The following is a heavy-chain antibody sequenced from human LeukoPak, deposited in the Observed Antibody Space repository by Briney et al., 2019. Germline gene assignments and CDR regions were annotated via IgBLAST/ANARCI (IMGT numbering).Heavy chain of an antibody. D-gene: IGHD3-22*01. V-gene: IGHV1-69*04. J-gene: IGHJ4*02. CDR1: GGTFSSYA. Sequence: ASVKVSCKASGGTFSSYAISWVRQAPGQGLEWMGRIIPILGIANYAQKFQGRVTITADKSTSTAYMELSSLRSEDTAVYYCARERYYHDNSGYNQGRDIDYWGQGTLVTVSS. CDR3: ARERYYHDNSGYNQGRDIDY. CDR2: IIPILGIA.